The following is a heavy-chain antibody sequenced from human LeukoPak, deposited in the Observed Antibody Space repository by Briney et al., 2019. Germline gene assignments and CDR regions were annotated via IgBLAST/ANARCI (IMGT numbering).Heavy chain of an antibody. J-gene: IGHJ4*02. CDR1: GYMFTSYW. Sequence: GESLKISCKGSGYMFTSYWIAWVRQMPGRGLEWMGIIYPGDSDTRYSPSFQGQVTISVDKSISTAYLQWSSLRASDTAMCYCARHGTYRYPDFWGQGTLLTVSS. CDR3: ARHGTYRYPDF. CDR2: IYPGDSDT. V-gene: IGHV5-51*01. D-gene: IGHD1-14*01.